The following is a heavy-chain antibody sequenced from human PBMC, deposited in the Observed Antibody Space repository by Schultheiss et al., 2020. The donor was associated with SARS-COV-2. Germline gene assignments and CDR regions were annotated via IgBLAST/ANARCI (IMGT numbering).Heavy chain of an antibody. CDR3: ASTVDPIVVVPTATWGY. CDR1: GFTFSSYS. J-gene: IGHJ4*02. Sequence: GESLKISCAASGFTFSSYSMNWVRQAPGKGLEWVSSISSSSSYIYYADSVKGRFTISRDNAKNSLYLQMNSLRAEDTAVYYCASTVDPIVVVPTATWGYWGQGTLVTVSS. D-gene: IGHD2-2*01. V-gene: IGHV3-21*01. CDR2: ISSSSSYI.